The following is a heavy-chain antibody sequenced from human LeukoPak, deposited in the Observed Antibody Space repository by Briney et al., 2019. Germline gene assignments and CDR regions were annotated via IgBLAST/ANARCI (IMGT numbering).Heavy chain of an antibody. D-gene: IGHD6-19*01. CDR2: IYHSGST. Sequence: PSETLSLTCTVSGYSIGSGYYWGWIRQPPGKGLERIGSIYHSGSTYYNPSLKSRVTISVDTSKNQFSLKLSSVTAADTAVYYCARINPGEWLDPVDYWGQGTLVTVSS. V-gene: IGHV4-38-2*02. CDR3: ARINPGEWLDPVDY. J-gene: IGHJ4*02. CDR1: GYSIGSGYY.